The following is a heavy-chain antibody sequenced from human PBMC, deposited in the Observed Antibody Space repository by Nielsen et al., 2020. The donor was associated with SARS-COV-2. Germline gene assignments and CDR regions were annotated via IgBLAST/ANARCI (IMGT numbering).Heavy chain of an antibody. V-gene: IGHV3-23*01. CDR1: GLTFNRHA. CDR2: IPGSGAGT. CDR3: ARTAIDTSGPYYYYMDV. J-gene: IGHJ6*03. Sequence: GESLKISCSASGLTFNRHAMTWVRQTPGKRLEWVSSIPGSGAGTYYADSVKGRFTISRDNSKNTLFLQMNSLGDEDTAVYYCARTAIDTSGPYYYYMDVWGKGTTVTVSS. D-gene: IGHD3-22*01.